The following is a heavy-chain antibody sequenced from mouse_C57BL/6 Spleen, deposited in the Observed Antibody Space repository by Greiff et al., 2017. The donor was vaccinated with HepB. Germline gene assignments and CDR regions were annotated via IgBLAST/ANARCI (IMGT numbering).Heavy chain of an antibody. V-gene: IGHV3-6*01. CDR2: ISYDGSN. D-gene: IGHD1-1*01. Sequence: EVQRVESGPGLVKPSQSLSLTCSVTGYSITSGYYWNWIRQFPGNKLEWMGYISYDGSNNYNPSLKNRISITRDTSKNQFFLKLNSVTTEDTATYYCARADYYGSSYHYAMDYWGQGTSVTVSS. CDR3: ARADYYGSSYHYAMDY. J-gene: IGHJ4*01. CDR1: GYSITSGYY.